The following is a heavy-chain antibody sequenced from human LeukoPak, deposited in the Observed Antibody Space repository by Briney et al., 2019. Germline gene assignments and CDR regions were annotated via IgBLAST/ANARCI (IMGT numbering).Heavy chain of an antibody. V-gene: IGHV1-18*01. CDR2: ISADNGNT. D-gene: IGHD2-2*01. CDR1: GYTFSSYG. Sequence: ASVKVSCKASGYTFSSYGISWVRQAPGQGLEWMGWISADNGNTNYVQKFQGRVTMTTDTSTSTAYMELRSLRSDDTAVYYCARALYHTFDYWGQGTLVTVSS. CDR3: ARALYHTFDY. J-gene: IGHJ4*02.